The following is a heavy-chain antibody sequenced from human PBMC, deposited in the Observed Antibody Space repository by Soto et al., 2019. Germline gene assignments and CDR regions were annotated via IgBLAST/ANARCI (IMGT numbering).Heavy chain of an antibody. Sequence: EVQLLESGGGLVQPGGSLRLSCAASGFTFSSYAMSWVRQAPGKGLEWVSAISGSGGSTYYADSVKGRFTISRDNSKNTLYLQMNSLRAEDTAVYYCAKCPEVVPAAIEWFDPWGQGTLVTVSS. V-gene: IGHV3-23*01. CDR3: AKCPEVVPAAIEWFDP. CDR2: ISGSGGST. CDR1: GFTFSSYA. D-gene: IGHD2-2*01. J-gene: IGHJ5*02.